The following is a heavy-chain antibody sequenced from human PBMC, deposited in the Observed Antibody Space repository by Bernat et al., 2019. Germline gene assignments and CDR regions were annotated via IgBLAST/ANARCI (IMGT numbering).Heavy chain of an antibody. CDR3: ARTSYGDYGPFDY. D-gene: IGHD4-17*01. Sequence: DVQLVESGGGLIQPGGSLRLSCAASGFTVSSNYMSWVRQAPGKGLEWVSVIYSGGSTYYADSVKGRFTISRDNSKNTLYLQMNSLRAEDTAVYYCARTSYGDYGPFDYWGQGTLVTVSS. J-gene: IGHJ4*02. CDR2: IYSGGST. V-gene: IGHV3-53*01. CDR1: GFTVSSNY.